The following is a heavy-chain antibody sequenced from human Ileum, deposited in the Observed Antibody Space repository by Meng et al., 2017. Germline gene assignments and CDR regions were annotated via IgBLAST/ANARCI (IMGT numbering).Heavy chain of an antibody. V-gene: IGHV1-2*02. CDR2: INGNNGAT. CDR3: ARSWIEIWTPDFDY. Sequence: QVHLVQSGDEVKEPGASVKVSCKASGYSFTGYKMHWVRQVPGQGLEWMGWINGNNGATNYAQKFRGRVTMTRDTSISTAYMELSRLTFDDTAVFYCARSWIEIWTPDFDYWGQGTLVTVSS. J-gene: IGHJ4*02. D-gene: IGHD5-12*01. CDR1: GYSFTGYK.